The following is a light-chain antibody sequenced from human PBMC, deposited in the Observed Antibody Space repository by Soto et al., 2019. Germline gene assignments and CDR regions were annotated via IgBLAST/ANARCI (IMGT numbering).Light chain of an antibody. CDR2: DVS. CDR3: SSYTSSSTLYVV. V-gene: IGLV2-14*01. J-gene: IGLJ2*01. CDR1: SSDVGGYNY. Sequence: QSALTQPASVSGSPGQSITISCTGTSSDVGGYNYVSWYQQHPGKAPKLMIYDVSNRPSGVSNRFSGSKSGNTASLTISGXXXXXXXXXYCSSYTSSSTLYVVFGGGTKVTV.